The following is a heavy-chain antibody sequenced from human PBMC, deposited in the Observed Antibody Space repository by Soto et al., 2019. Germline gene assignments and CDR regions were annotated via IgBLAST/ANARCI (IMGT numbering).Heavy chain of an antibody. CDR1: GFTFSSYW. CDR3: ARDRRYSSSWYNWFDP. J-gene: IGHJ5*02. CDR2: IKQDGSEK. D-gene: IGHD6-13*01. Sequence: GGSLRLSCAASGFTFSSYWMSWVRQAPGKGLEWVANIKQDGSEKYYVDSVKGRFTISRDNAKNSLYLQMNSLRAEDTAVYYWARDRRYSSSWYNWFDPCGQGTLVTVSS. V-gene: IGHV3-7*03.